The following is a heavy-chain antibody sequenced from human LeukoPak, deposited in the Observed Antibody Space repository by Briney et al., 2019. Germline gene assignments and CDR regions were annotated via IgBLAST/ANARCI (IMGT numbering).Heavy chain of an antibody. CDR3: AGFPLTYYYDSSRYPANWFDP. CDR2: ISSSGSTI. CDR1: GFTFSSYE. J-gene: IGHJ5*02. Sequence: GGSLRLSCAASGFTFSSYEMNWVRQAPGKGLEWVSYISSSGSTIYYADSVKGRFTISRDNAKNSLYLQMNSLRAEDTAVYYCAGFPLTYYYDSSRYPANWFDPWGQGTLVTVSS. D-gene: IGHD3-22*01. V-gene: IGHV3-48*03.